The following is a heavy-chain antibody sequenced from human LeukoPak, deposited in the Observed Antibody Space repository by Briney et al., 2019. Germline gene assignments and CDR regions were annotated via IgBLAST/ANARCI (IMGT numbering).Heavy chain of an antibody. CDR1: VFTFNVYL. Sequence: PGGSLRLSCVASVFTFNVYLVSCVPHAPEKGGECVANIKQEGGGKYYVGSVTGRFTISRDNAKNTLYLQINSLRADDTAVYYCARLNAQGWFDPWGQGTLVTVSS. D-gene: IGHD2-2*01. CDR3: ARLNAQGWFDP. CDR2: IKQEGGGK. V-gene: IGHV3-7*02. J-gene: IGHJ5*02.